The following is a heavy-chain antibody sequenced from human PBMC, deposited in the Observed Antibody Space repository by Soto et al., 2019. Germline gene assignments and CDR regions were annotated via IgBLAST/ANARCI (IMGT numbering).Heavy chain of an antibody. J-gene: IGHJ4*02. CDR1: GFTFNNYA. CDR3: AKGRGGSGSLTPRVDF. CDR2: ISGGGDTT. Sequence: EVQLLESGGGLVQPGGSLRLSCAASGFTFNNYAMTWVRQAPGKGLEGVPAISGGGDTTSYADSVKGRFTVSRDGSKNTLYLQMRSLRAEDTALYYCAKGRGGSGSLTPRVDFWGQGTLVTVSS. V-gene: IGHV3-23*01. D-gene: IGHD3-10*01.